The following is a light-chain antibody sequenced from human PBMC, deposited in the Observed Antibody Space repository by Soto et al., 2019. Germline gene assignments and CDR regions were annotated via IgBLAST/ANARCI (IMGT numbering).Light chain of an antibody. Sequence: QSALTQPASVSGSPGQSITISCTGTSSDVGNYILGSWYQQHPGKAPKLMIYEGSKRPSGVSNRFSGSKSGNTASLTISGLQAEDEADYYCCSYAGSTTFRVLFGGGTKLTVL. J-gene: IGLJ2*01. CDR1: SSDVGNYIL. CDR3: CSYAGSTTFRVL. V-gene: IGLV2-23*03. CDR2: EGS.